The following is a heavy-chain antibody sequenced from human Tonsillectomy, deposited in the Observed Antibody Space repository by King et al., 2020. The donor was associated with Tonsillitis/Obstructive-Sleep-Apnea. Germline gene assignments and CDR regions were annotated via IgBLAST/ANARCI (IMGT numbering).Heavy chain of an antibody. V-gene: IGHV3-48*03. CDR2: ISASGRTT. CDR3: ASLLIPTNCGLDV. Sequence: VQLVESGGGLVHPGGSLRLSCAASGFTFSTYEMNWVRQAPGKGLEWVSYISASGRTTYYADSVKGRFTISRDNAKSSLFLHMNSLRVEDTALYYCASLLIPTNCGLDVWGQGTTVTVSS. CDR1: GFTFSTYE. D-gene: IGHD3-16*01. J-gene: IGHJ6*02.